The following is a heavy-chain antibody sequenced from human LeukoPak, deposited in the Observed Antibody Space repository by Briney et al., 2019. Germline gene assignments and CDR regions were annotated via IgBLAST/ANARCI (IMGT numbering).Heavy chain of an antibody. V-gene: IGHV4-4*07. CDR1: GGSISSYY. Sequence: SETLSLTCTVSGGSISSYYWSWIGQPAGKGREWIGRIYTSGSTNYNPSLKSRVTMSVDTSKNQFSLKLSSVTATDTAVYYCARDLDNWFDRWGQATLVTVSS. CDR2: IYTSGST. J-gene: IGHJ5*02. CDR3: ARDLDNWFDR.